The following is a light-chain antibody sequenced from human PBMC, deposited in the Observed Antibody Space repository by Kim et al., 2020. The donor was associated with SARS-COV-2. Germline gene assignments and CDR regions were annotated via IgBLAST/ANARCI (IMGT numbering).Light chain of an antibody. V-gene: IGKV3-20*01. Sequence: PGERATLSCRASQVISRNYLTWYHQKPGQAPRLLIYGASSRATGIPDRFSGSGSGTDFTLTISRLEPEDFAVYYCLQYVSSLWTFGQGTKVDIK. CDR1: QVISRNY. J-gene: IGKJ1*01. CDR3: LQYVSSLWT. CDR2: GAS.